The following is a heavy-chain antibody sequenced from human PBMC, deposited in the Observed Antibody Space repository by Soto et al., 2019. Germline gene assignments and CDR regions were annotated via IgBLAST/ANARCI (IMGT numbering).Heavy chain of an antibody. CDR2: ISGGGDTT. D-gene: IGHD1-1*01. V-gene: IGHV3-23*01. J-gene: IGHJ4*02. CDR3: AKGRGLSGGLTTRVEF. CDR1: GFTFNNYA. Sequence: EVQLLESGGGLVQPGGSLRLSCAASGFTFNNYAMTWVRQAPGKGLEWVSAISGGGDTTSYADSVKGRFTVSRDGSKNTLYLQMSSLGAEARALYYCAKGRGLSGGLTTRVEFWAQGTLVTVSS.